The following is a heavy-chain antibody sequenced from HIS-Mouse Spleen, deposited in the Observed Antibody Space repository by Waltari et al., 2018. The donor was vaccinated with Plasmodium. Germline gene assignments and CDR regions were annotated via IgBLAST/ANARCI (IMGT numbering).Heavy chain of an antibody. D-gene: IGHD3-9*01. J-gene: IGHJ3*02. CDR1: GGSFSGYY. CDR3: ARAPIRDAFDI. Sequence: QVQLQQWGAGLLKPSETLSLTCAVYGGSFSGYYWSWTRQPPGKGVERLGEINQSGTTKHNPCTKSRVTISVDTSKNQFSLKLSSVTAADTAVYYCARAPIRDAFDIWGQGTMVTVSS. V-gene: IGHV4-34*01. CDR2: INQSGTT.